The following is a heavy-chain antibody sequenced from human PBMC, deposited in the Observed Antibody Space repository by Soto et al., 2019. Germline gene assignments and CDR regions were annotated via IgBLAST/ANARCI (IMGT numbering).Heavy chain of an antibody. CDR1: VVSLRSSRYY. CDR2: IYFRGKT. CDR3: ARHGSY. V-gene: IGHV4-39*01. Sequence: AETLSLTCIVYVVSLRSSRYYWGWIRQTPGKGLEWIGTIYFRGKTYYNPSLKSRLTISVDRSKNQFALNLASVTPADTAVYSCARHGSYWGPGTMVTVSS. J-gene: IGHJ4*02.